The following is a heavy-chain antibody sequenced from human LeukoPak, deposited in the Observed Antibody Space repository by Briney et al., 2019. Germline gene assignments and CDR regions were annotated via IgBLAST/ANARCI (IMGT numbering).Heavy chain of an antibody. V-gene: IGHV4-34*01. CDR1: GGSFSGYY. CDR2: INHSGST. D-gene: IGHD3-10*01. Sequence: PSETLSLTCAVYGGSFSGYYWSWIRQPPGKGLEWIGEINHSGSTNYNPSLKSRVTISVDTSKNQFSLKLSSVTAADTAVYYCARRLGGSGSYYIHWFDPWGQGTLVTVSS. J-gene: IGHJ5*02. CDR3: ARRLGGSGSYYIHWFDP.